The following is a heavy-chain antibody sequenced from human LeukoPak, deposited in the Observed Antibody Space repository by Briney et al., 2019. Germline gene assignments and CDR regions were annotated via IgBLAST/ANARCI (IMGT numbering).Heavy chain of an antibody. Sequence: GGSLRLSCAASGFTFSSYGMNWVRQAPGKGLEWVSSITSSSTYTFYADSVKGRFTISRDNARNSLYLQMNSLRAEDTAVYYCARDPYSGTYGDTYYYYMDVWGKGTTVTISS. J-gene: IGHJ6*03. CDR3: ARDPYSGTYGDTYYYYMDV. CDR2: ITSSSTYT. V-gene: IGHV3-21*01. D-gene: IGHD1-26*01. CDR1: GFTFSSYG.